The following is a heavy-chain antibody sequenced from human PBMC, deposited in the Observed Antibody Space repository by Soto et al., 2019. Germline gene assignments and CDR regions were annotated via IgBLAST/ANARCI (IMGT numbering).Heavy chain of an antibody. Sequence: QVQLVQSGAEVKKPGASVKVSCKASGYTFTSYAMHWVRQAPGQRLEWMGWINAGNGNTKYSQKFQGRVTITRDTSASTAYMELSSLRSEDTAVYYCARGRYSSGWFIFDYWGQGTLVTVSS. CDR1: GYTFTSYA. J-gene: IGHJ4*02. CDR2: INAGNGNT. V-gene: IGHV1-3*01. D-gene: IGHD6-19*01. CDR3: ARGRYSSGWFIFDY.